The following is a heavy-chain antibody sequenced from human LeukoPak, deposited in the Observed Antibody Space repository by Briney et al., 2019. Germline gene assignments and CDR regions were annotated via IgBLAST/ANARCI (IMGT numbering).Heavy chain of an antibody. J-gene: IGHJ4*02. CDR2: VFNNGGT. V-gene: IGHV4-59*01. CDR3: VASYGGYVLDY. Sequence: SETLSLTCSVSGGAIGSYHWNWIRQPSGKGLEWIGIVFNNGGTKHNPSLKSRVAISVDTSKNQFALKLSSVTAADTAVYYCVASYGGYVLDYWGQGAMVIVSS. CDR1: GGAIGSYH. D-gene: IGHD5-12*01.